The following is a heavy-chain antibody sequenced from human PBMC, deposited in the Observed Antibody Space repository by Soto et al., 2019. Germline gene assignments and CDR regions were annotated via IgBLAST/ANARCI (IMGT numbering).Heavy chain of an antibody. CDR1: GGSITSGGYY. V-gene: IGHV4-31*03. CDR3: ARDELCGGDCHIFNH. D-gene: IGHD2-21*02. CDR2: IYHTGGT. J-gene: IGHJ4*02. Sequence: QVQLQESGPGLVKPSQTLSLTCTVSGGSITSGGYYWSWIRQHPGKGLEWIGYIYHTGGTYYNPSLKSRATISVDTSKNQFFLELNSVTAADTAVYYCARDELCGGDCHIFNHWGQGTMVSVSS.